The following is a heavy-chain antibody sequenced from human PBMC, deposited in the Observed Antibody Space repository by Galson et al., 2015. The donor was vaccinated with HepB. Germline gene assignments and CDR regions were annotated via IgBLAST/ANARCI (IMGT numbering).Heavy chain of an antibody. J-gene: IGHJ4*02. CDR1: GYTFTGYY. Sequence: SVKVSCKASGYTFTGYYMHWVRQAPGQGLEWMGRINPNSGGTGYAQKFQGRVTMTRNTSISTAYMELSSLRSEDTAVYYCARAGITIFGVVRGDIDYWGQGTLVTVSS. V-gene: IGHV1-2*06. CDR3: ARAGITIFGVVRGDIDY. D-gene: IGHD3-3*01. CDR2: INPNSGGT.